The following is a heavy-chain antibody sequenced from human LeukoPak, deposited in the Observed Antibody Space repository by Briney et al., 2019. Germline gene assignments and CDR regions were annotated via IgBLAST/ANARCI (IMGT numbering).Heavy chain of an antibody. Sequence: PGGSLRLSCAASGFTFSSYGMHWVRQAPGKGLEWVAVISYDGSNEYYADSVKGRFTISRDNSKNTLYLQMNSLRAEDTAVYYCAVLWSDIVAKVEPYYYGMDVWGQGTTVTVSS. CDR2: ISYDGSNE. D-gene: IGHD5-12*01. CDR1: GFTFSSYG. J-gene: IGHJ6*02. CDR3: AVLWSDIVAKVEPYYYGMDV. V-gene: IGHV3-30*03.